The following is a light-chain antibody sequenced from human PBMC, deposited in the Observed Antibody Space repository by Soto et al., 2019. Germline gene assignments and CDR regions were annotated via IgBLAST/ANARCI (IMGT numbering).Light chain of an antibody. CDR1: RSNIGNNY. CDR2: RNT. J-gene: IGLJ1*01. V-gene: IGLV1-47*01. CDR3: EAWDDSMSGHV. Sequence: QSVLTQPPSASGTPGQTVTISCSGSRSNIGNNYVCWYQQLPGAAPKLLIYRNTQRPSGVPDRFSGSKSGTAASLAISGLRSEDEADYFCEAWDDSMSGHVFGTGTKGTVL.